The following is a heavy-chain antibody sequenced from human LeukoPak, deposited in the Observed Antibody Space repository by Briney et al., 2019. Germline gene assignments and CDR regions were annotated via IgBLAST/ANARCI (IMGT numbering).Heavy chain of an antibody. CDR2: IYYSGST. J-gene: IGHJ3*02. Sequence: SETLSLTCTVSGGSISSSSYYWGWIRQPPGKGLEWIGSIYYSGSTYYNPSLKSRVTISVDTSKNQFSLKLSSVTAADTAAYYCARRVVVAATDAFDIWGQGTMVTVSS. CDR1: GGSISSSSYY. CDR3: ARRVVVAATDAFDI. D-gene: IGHD2-15*01. V-gene: IGHV4-39*01.